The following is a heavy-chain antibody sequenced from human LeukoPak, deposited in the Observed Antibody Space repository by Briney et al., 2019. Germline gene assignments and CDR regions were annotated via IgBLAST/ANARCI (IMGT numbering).Heavy chain of an antibody. J-gene: IGHJ6*03. V-gene: IGHV4-4*07. CDR3: ARLKFYDSTGYSPGHYMDV. CDR2: LNPGVST. CDR1: GGPIYSYY. Sequence: SETLSLTCTVSGGPIYSYYWSWIRQTAGQGLEWIGRLNPGVSTNYNPSLQSRVTMSVDTSKNQFALKLSAVTAADTAVYYCARLKFYDSTGYSPGHYMDVWGKGTTVTVSS. D-gene: IGHD3-22*01.